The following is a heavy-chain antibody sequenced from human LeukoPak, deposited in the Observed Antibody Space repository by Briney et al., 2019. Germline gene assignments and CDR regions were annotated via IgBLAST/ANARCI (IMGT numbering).Heavy chain of an antibody. CDR1: GFMFSNYY. Sequence: PGGSLRLSCVGSGFMFSNYYMYWVRQAPGKGLVWVSRIKNAGIDTIYADSVKGRFTVSRDNAKNTVYLQMSSLRAEDTAVYYCARGGYGHNMDVWGEGTTVIVSS. D-gene: IGHD3-10*01. J-gene: IGHJ6*03. CDR2: IKNAGIDT. V-gene: IGHV3-74*01. CDR3: ARGGYGHNMDV.